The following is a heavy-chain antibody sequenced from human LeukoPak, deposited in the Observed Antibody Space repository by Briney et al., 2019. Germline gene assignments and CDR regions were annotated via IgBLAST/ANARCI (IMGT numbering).Heavy chain of an antibody. CDR3: ARVSYSSSWYPGVFFDY. D-gene: IGHD6-13*01. CDR2: IYSDRST. J-gene: IGHJ4*02. Sequence: GGSLRLSCAASGFTVSSNYMSWVRQAPGKGLEWVSVIYSDRSTYYADSVKGRFTISRDNSKNTLYLQMNSLRAEDTAVYYCARVSYSSSWYPGVFFDYWGQETLVTVSS. V-gene: IGHV3-53*01. CDR1: GFTVSSNY.